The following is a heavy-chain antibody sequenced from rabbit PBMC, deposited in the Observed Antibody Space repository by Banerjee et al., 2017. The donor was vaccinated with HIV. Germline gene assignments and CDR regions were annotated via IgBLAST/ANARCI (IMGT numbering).Heavy chain of an antibody. Sequence: QEQLVESGGGLVQPGGSLKLSCKASGFDFSSYGVSWVRQAPGKGLEWIGYIDPIFTSAYYASWVNGRFSISRENTQNTVSLQMNSLTAADTATYFCARDWGLWGQGTLVTVS. CDR1: GFDFSSYG. CDR3: ARDWGL. V-gene: IGHV1S47*01. CDR2: IDPIFTSA. J-gene: IGHJ3*01. D-gene: IGHD3-1*01.